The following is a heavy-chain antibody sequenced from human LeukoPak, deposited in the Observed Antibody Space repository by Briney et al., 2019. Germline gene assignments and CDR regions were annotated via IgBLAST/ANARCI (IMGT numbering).Heavy chain of an antibody. CDR2: INHSGST. V-gene: IGHV4-34*01. J-gene: IGHJ4*02. CDR3: ARVRLTVY. Sequence: SETLSLTCAVSDGSFSAYSWSWIRQPPGKGLEWIGEINHSGSTNYNPSLKSRVTISVDTSKNQFSLKLSSVTAADTAVYYCARVRLTVYWGQGTLGTVSS. CDR1: DGSFSAYS. D-gene: IGHD4-17*01.